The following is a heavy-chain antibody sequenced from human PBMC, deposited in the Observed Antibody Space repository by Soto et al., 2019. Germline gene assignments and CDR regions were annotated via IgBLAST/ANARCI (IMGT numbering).Heavy chain of an antibody. V-gene: IGHV4-4*09. J-gene: IGHJ4*02. CDR2: IHSSGTT. Sequence: PSETLSLTCAVYGGSFSGYYWSWIRQHPGEGLEWIGYIHSSGTTYYNPSLKSRVTISVDTSQNLFSLRLSPVTAADTAVYYCARGGGSSWDQLFDYWGQGSPVTVSS. D-gene: IGHD6-13*01. CDR1: GGSFSGYY. CDR3: ARGGGSSWDQLFDY.